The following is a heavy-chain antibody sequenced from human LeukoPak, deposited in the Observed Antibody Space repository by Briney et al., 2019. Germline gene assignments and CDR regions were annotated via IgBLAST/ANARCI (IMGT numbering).Heavy chain of an antibody. CDR2: MNPINGNT. CDR3: VRDGEGVAISVNYWFDP. CDR1: GFTFTSYD. D-gene: IGHD3-10*01. Sequence: GASVKVSCKASGFTFTSYDINWVRQATGQGLEWMGWMNPINGNTGYAQKFQGRVTMTRDTSISTAYMELRSLRSDDTAVYYCVRDGEGVAISVNYWFDPWGQGTPVTVSS. J-gene: IGHJ5*02. V-gene: IGHV1-8*01.